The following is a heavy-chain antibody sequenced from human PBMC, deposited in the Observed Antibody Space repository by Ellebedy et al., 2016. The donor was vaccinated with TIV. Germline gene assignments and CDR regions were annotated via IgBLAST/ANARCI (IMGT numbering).Heavy chain of an antibody. J-gene: IGHJ4*02. V-gene: IGHV1-18*01. CDR3: ARDIAYSGYDPGC. CDR2: ISASNGNT. CDR1: GYTFTSYG. Sequence: AASVKVSCKASGYTFTSYGISWVRQAPGQGLEWMGWISASNGNTNYAQKLQGRVTMTTDTSTSTAYMELRSLRSDDTDVYYCARDIAYSGYDPGCWGQGTLVTVSS. D-gene: IGHD5-12*01.